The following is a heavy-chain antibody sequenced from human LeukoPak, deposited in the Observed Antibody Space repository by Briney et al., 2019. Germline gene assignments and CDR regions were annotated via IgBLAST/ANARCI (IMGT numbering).Heavy chain of an antibody. Sequence: ASVKVSCKASGYTFTGYYMHWVRQAPGQGLEWMGRINPNSGGTNYAQKFQGRVTMTRDTSTSTVYMELSSLRSEDTAVYYCARGLRAVAGTSLRRDQWYFDLWGRGTLVTVSS. CDR1: GYTFTGYY. D-gene: IGHD6-19*01. V-gene: IGHV1-2*06. CDR2: INPNSGGT. CDR3: ARGLRAVAGTSLRRDQWYFDL. J-gene: IGHJ2*01.